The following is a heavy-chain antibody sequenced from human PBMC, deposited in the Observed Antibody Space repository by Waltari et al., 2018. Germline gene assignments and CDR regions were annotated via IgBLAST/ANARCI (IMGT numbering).Heavy chain of an antibody. CDR1: GGSFSGYY. V-gene: IGHV4-34*01. Sequence: QVQLQQWGAGLLKPSETLSLTCAVYGGSFSGYYWSWIRQPPGKGLEWIGEINHSGSTNYNPSLKGRVTISVDTSKNQFSLKLSSVTAADTAVYYCAREGYSSSWHKFDYLGQGTLVTVSS. CDR2: INHSGST. D-gene: IGHD6-13*01. J-gene: IGHJ4*02. CDR3: AREGYSSSWHKFDY.